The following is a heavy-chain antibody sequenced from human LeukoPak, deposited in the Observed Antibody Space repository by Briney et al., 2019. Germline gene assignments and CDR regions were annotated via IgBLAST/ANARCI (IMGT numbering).Heavy chain of an antibody. CDR1: GFTFSSYS. J-gene: IGHJ5*02. CDR2: ISSSSSYI. Sequence: GGSLRLSCAASGFTFSSYSMNWVRQAPGKGLEWVSSISSSSSYIYYADSVKGRFTISRDNAKNSLYLQMNSLRAEDTAVYYRARPLKANWFDPWGQGTLVTVSS. CDR3: ARPLKANWFDP. V-gene: IGHV3-21*01.